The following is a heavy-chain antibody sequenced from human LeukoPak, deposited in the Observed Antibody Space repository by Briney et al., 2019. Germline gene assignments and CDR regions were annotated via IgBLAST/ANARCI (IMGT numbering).Heavy chain of an antibody. J-gene: IGHJ3*02. Sequence: PSETLSLTCTVSGGSINSYYWSWIRQPPGKGLEWIGYIYYTGGEINYNPSLKSRLTIPVDTSKNQFSLMLTSVTAADTAIYYCARQPAATAAFDIWAQGTMVTVSS. CDR2: IYYTGGEI. D-gene: IGHD5-18*01. V-gene: IGHV4-59*08. CDR1: GGSINSYY. CDR3: ARQPAATAAFDI.